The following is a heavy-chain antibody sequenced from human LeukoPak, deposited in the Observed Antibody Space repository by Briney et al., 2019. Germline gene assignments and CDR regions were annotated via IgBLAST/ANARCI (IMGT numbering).Heavy chain of an antibody. V-gene: IGHV4-4*02. Sequence: SETLSLTCAVSGGSISSSNWWSWVRQPPGKGLEWIGEIYHSGSTNYNPSLKSRVTMSVDKSKNQFSLKLSSVTAADTAVYYCARDVGALGYYFDYWGQGTLVTVSS. CDR1: GGSISSSNW. CDR3: ARDVGALGYYFDY. CDR2: IYHSGST. D-gene: IGHD2-15*01. J-gene: IGHJ4*02.